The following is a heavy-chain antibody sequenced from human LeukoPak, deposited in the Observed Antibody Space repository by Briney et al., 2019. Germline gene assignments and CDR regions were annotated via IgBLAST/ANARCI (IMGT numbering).Heavy chain of an antibody. Sequence: PGESLRISCKGSGYSFTSYWIGWVRQMPGKGLGWMWIIYPGDSDTRYSPSFQGQVTISAAKSISTAYLQWSSLKASDTAMYYCARGGDHYDHLNWFDPWGQGTLVTVSS. J-gene: IGHJ5*02. D-gene: IGHD5-12*01. V-gene: IGHV5-51*01. CDR1: GYSFTSYW. CDR3: ARGGDHYDHLNWFDP. CDR2: IYPGDSDT.